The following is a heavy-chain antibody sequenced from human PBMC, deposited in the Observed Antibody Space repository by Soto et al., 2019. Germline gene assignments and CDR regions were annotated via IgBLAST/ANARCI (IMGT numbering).Heavy chain of an antibody. CDR3: ARDEVTIFGVVIMGYYGMDV. D-gene: IGHD3-3*01. J-gene: IGHJ6*02. CDR2: INAGNGNT. V-gene: IGHV1-3*01. Sequence: ASVKVSCKASGYTFTSYAMHWVRQAPGQRLEWMGWINAGNGNTKYSQKFQGRVTITRDTSANTAYMELSSLRSEDTAVYYCARDEVTIFGVVIMGYYGMDVWGQGTTVTVSS. CDR1: GYTFTSYA.